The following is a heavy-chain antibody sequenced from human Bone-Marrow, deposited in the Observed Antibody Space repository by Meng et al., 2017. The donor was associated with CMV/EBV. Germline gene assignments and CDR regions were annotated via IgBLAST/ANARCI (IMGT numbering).Heavy chain of an antibody. CDR1: GYTFTSYG. V-gene: IGHV1-69*10. Sequence: SVKVSCKASGYTFTSYGISWVRQAPGQGLEWMGGIIPILGIANYAQKFQGRVTITADKSTSTAYMELSSLRSEDTAVYYCASRVRGVLYYYGMDVWGQGTTVTVSS. CDR2: IIPILGIA. CDR3: ASRVRGVLYYYGMDV. J-gene: IGHJ6*02. D-gene: IGHD3-10*01.